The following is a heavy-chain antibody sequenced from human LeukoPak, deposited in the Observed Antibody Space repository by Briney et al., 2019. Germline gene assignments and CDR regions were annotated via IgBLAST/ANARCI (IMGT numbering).Heavy chain of an antibody. CDR3: ARRLTGYCSSGSCLHYFDY. J-gene: IGHJ4*02. D-gene: IGHD2-15*01. V-gene: IGHV6-1*01. Sequence: SQTLSLTCAISGDSVSSNSATWYWIRQSPSRGLEWLGRTYYRSKWYNDYAVSVKSRTTINPDTSKNQFSLQLNSVTPEDTAVYYCARRLTGYCSSGSCLHYFDYWGQGTLVTVSS. CDR1: GDSVSSNSAT. CDR2: TYYRSKWYN.